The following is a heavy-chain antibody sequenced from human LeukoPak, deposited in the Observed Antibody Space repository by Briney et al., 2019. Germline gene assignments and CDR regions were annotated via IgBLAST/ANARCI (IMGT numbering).Heavy chain of an antibody. V-gene: IGHV3-11*04. CDR1: GFTFSDYY. J-gene: IGHJ3*02. Sequence: GGSLRLSCAASGFTFSDYYMSWIRQAPGKGLEWVSYMSSSGSTIYYADSVKGRFTISRDNSKNTLYLQMNSLRAEDTAVYYCARDTLDAFDIWGQGTMVTVSS. CDR3: ARDTLDAFDI. CDR2: MSSSGSTI.